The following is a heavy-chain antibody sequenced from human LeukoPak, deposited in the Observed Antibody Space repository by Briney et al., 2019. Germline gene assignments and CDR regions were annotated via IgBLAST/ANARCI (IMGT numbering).Heavy chain of an antibody. CDR3: ARAPGYGDYFDY. J-gene: IGHJ4*02. V-gene: IGHV3-33*01. CDR1: GFTFSSYG. Sequence: PGGSLRLSCAASGFTFSSYGMHWVRQAPGKGLEWVAVIWYDGSNKYYADPVKGRFTTSRDNSKNTLYLQMNSLRAEDTAVYYCARAPGYGDYFDYWGQGTLVTVSS. D-gene: IGHD4-17*01. CDR2: IWYDGSNK.